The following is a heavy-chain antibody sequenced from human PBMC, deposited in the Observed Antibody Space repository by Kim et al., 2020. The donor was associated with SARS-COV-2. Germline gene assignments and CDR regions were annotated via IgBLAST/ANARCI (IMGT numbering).Heavy chain of an antibody. CDR3: ARAIAAAGGLNWFDP. J-gene: IGHJ5*02. CDR2: ISYSRST. CDR1: GDSISSSSYY. D-gene: IGHD6-13*01. Sequence: SETLSLTCTVSGDSISSSSYYCGWIRQPPGKGPEWIGIISYSRSTYYNPSLKSRVTISVDTSKNQFSLKLSSVTAADTAVYYCARAIAAAGGLNWFDPWGQGTLVTVSS. V-gene: IGHV4-39*01.